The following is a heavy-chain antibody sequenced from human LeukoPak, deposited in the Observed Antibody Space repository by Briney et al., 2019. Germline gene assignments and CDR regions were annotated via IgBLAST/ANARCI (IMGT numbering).Heavy chain of an antibody. D-gene: IGHD5-12*01. CDR3: ASEGRAIVATTNFDY. J-gene: IGHJ4*02. V-gene: IGHV1-2*02. CDR1: GYTFTGYY. CDR2: INPNSGGT. Sequence: ASVKVSCKASGYTFTGYYVHWVRQAPGQGLEWMGWINPNSGGTNYAQKFQGRVTMTRDTSISTAYMELSRLRSDDTAVYYCASEGRAIVATTNFDYWGQGTLVTVSS.